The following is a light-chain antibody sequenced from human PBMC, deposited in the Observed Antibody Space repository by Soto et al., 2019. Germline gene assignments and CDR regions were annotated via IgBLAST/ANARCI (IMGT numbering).Light chain of an antibody. CDR1: QSVSSK. Sequence: ETVMTQSPATLSLSPGERATLSCRASQSVSSKLVWYQQKPGQAPRFFIYGASTRATGIPARFRGSGSGTEFTLTIDSLQSEDFAVYYCQQYNDWPPAFGGGTKVEIK. CDR2: GAS. V-gene: IGKV3-15*01. J-gene: IGKJ4*01. CDR3: QQYNDWPPA.